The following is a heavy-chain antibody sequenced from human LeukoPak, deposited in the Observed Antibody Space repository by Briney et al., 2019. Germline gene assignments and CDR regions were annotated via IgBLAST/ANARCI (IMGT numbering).Heavy chain of an antibody. CDR3: AILAPDIVVVPAAPITDY. Sequence: GGSLRLSCAASGFTVISNYMTWVRQAPGKGLEWVSVIYIGDSTDYADSVKGRFTISRDNSKNTLYLQMNSLRAEDTAVYYCAILAPDIVVVPAAPITDYWGQGTLVTVSS. V-gene: IGHV3-66*02. J-gene: IGHJ4*02. CDR2: IYIGDST. D-gene: IGHD2-2*01. CDR1: GFTVISNY.